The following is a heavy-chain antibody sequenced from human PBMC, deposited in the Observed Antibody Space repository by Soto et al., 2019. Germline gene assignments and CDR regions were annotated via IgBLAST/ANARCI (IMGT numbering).Heavy chain of an antibody. Sequence: GGSLRLSCAASGFTFSSYGMHWVRQAPGKGLEWVAVISYDGSNKYYADSVKGRFTISRDNSKNTLYLQMNSLRAEDTAVYYCAKEGDDFWSGSDYWGQGTLVTVSS. D-gene: IGHD3-3*01. J-gene: IGHJ4*02. V-gene: IGHV3-30*18. CDR2: ISYDGSNK. CDR3: AKEGDDFWSGSDY. CDR1: GFTFSSYG.